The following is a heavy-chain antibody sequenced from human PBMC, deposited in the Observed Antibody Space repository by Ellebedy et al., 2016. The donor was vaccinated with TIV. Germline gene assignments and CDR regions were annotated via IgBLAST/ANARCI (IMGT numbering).Heavy chain of an antibody. D-gene: IGHD3-3*01. CDR1: GFTFSSYA. Sequence: GESLKISCAASGFTFSSYAMSWVRQAPGKGLEWVSAISGSGGSTYYADSVKGRFTISRDNSKNTLYLQMNSLRTEDTALYYCASERSGYHSFDYWGQGTLVTVSS. CDR2: ISGSGGST. J-gene: IGHJ4*02. V-gene: IGHV3-23*01. CDR3: ASERSGYHSFDY.